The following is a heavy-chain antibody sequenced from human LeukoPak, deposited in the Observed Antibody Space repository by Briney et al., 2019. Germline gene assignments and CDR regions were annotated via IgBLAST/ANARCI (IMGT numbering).Heavy chain of an antibody. CDR2: INPNSGGT. J-gene: IGHJ4*02. CDR1: GYTLTGYY. Sequence: GASVKVSCKASGYTLTGYYMHWVRQAPGQGLEWMGWINPNSGGTNYAQKFQGRVTMTRDTSISTAYMELSRLRSDDTAVYYCARGGPSSGYYYALDYWGQGTLVTVSS. V-gene: IGHV1-2*02. D-gene: IGHD3-22*01. CDR3: ARGGPSSGYYYALDY.